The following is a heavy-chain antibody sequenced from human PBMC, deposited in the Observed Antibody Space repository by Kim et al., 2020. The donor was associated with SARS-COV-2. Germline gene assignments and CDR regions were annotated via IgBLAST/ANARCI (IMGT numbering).Heavy chain of an antibody. Sequence: YADSVKGRFTISRDNSKNTLYLQMNSLRAEDTAVYYCARDRAVAGSHFDYWGQGTLVTVSS. J-gene: IGHJ4*02. CDR3: ARDRAVAGSHFDY. D-gene: IGHD6-19*01. V-gene: IGHV3-30*01.